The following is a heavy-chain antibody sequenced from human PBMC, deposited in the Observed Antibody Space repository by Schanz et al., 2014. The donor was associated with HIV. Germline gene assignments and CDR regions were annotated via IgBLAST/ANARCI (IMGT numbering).Heavy chain of an antibody. V-gene: IGHV3-74*01. Sequence: ELQLVESGGGLVQPGGSLRLSCAASGFTFSNDWMHWVRQAPGKGLVWVSRINALGTTTAYADSVKGRFAISRDNAKRTLYLQMNSLRAEDTAVYYCARDYRYLQEYHYGMDVWGQGTTVSVS. J-gene: IGHJ6*02. CDR3: ARDYRYLQEYHYGMDV. D-gene: IGHD3-9*01. CDR1: GFTFSNDW. CDR2: INALGTTT.